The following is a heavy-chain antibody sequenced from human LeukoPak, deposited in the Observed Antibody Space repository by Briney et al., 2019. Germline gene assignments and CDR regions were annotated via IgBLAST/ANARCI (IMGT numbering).Heavy chain of an antibody. V-gene: IGHV3-33*01. CDR1: GFTFSSYG. CDR3: ARDRQVRRSTSAIGDY. J-gene: IGHJ4*02. D-gene: IGHD2-2*01. CDR2: IWYDGSNK. Sequence: GGSLRLSCAASGFTFSSYGMHWVRQAPGKGLEWVAVIWYDGSNKYYADSVKGRFTISRDNSKNTLYLQMNSLRAEDTAVYYCARDRQVRRSTSAIGDYWGQGTLVTVSS.